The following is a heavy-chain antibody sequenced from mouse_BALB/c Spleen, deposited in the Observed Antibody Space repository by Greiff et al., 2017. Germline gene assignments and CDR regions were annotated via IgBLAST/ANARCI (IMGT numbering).Heavy chain of an antibody. V-gene: IGHV3-2*02. Sequence: EVKLQESGPGLVKPSQSLSLTCTVTGYSITSDYAWNWIRQFPGNKLEWMGYISYSGSTSYNPSLKSRISITRDTSKNQFFLQLNSVTTEDTATYYCASIYYDYEGPAWFAYWGQGTLVTVSA. CDR2: ISYSGST. CDR1: GYSITSDYA. J-gene: IGHJ3*01. D-gene: IGHD2-4*01. CDR3: ASIYYDYEGPAWFAY.